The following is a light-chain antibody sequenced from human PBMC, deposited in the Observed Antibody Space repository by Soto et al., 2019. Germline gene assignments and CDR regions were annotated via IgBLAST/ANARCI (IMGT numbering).Light chain of an antibody. CDR3: QQYSDWPYT. CDR1: QSVSST. V-gene: IGKV3-15*01. CDR2: GAS. Sequence: EIVMTQSPATLSVSPGERATLSCRASQSVSSTLAWYQQKPGHSPRLLIYGASTRATGIPDRFSGSGSGTEFTLAISSLQSEDFAVYYCQQYSDWPYTFGQGTKVDIK. J-gene: IGKJ2*01.